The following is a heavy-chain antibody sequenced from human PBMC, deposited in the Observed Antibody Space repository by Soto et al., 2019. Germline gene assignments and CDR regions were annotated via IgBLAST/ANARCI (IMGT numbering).Heavy chain of an antibody. Sequence: SVKVSCKASGGTFSSYAISWLRQAPGQGLEWMGGIIPIFGTANYAQKFQGRVTITADKSTSTAYMELSSLRSEDTAVYYCAREELPRLDAFDIWGQGTMVTVSS. J-gene: IGHJ3*02. V-gene: IGHV1-69*06. CDR3: AREELPRLDAFDI. D-gene: IGHD1-26*01. CDR2: IIPIFGTA. CDR1: GGTFSSYA.